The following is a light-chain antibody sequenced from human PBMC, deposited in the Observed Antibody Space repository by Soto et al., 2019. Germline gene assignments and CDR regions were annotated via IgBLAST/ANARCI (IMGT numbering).Light chain of an antibody. V-gene: IGKV1-5*01. Sequence: DIQMTQSPSTLSASVGDRVTITCRASETVTKWLAWYRQKPGKAPNLLIYDASRLQIGVPSRFSGSESGADFTLTISSLQPDDFATYYCQQYSTYPYTFGQGTK. CDR2: DAS. CDR1: ETVTKW. J-gene: IGKJ2*01. CDR3: QQYSTYPYT.